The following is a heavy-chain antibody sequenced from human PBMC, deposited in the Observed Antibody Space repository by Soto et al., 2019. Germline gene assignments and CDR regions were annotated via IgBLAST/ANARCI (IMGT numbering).Heavy chain of an antibody. CDR2: FYPGDSDA. CDR1: GYKFTNYW. V-gene: IGHV5-51*01. J-gene: IGHJ4*02. Sequence: PGESLKISCEASGYKFTNYWIGWVRQMPGKGLEWMGIFYPGDSDARYSPSFQGHVTMSADKSVNTAYLQWSSLQAPDTAAYYCARLTLLQTLLQDTDYGATDWGQGTQVTVSS. CDR3: ARLTLLQTLLQDTDYGATD. D-gene: IGHD4-17*01.